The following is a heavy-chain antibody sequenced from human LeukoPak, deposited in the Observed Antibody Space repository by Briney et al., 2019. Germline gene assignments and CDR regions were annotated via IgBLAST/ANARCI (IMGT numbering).Heavy chain of an antibody. CDR3: ARDQIGYCSSTSCFQGFDP. J-gene: IGHJ5*02. CDR1: GFTFSTYE. D-gene: IGHD2-2*01. Sequence: QPGGSLRLSCAASGFTFSTYEMSWVRQAPGKGLEWVSAISGSGGNTYYADSVKGRFTISRDHSKNTLNLQMNSLRAEDTAVYYCARDQIGYCSSTSCFQGFDPWGQGTLVTVSS. CDR2: ISGSGGNT. V-gene: IGHV3-23*01.